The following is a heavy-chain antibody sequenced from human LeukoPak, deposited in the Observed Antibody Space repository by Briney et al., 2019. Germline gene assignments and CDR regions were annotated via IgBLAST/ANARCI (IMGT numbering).Heavy chain of an antibody. CDR2: INHSGST. CDR1: GGSFSGYY. CDR3: ARGRAAAAY. Sequence: SETLSLTCAVYGGSFSGYYWSWIRQPPGKGLEWIGEINHSGSTNYNPSLKSRVTISVDTSKNQFSLKLSSVTAADTAVYYCARGRAAAAYWGQGTLVSVSS. J-gene: IGHJ4*02. V-gene: IGHV4-34*01. D-gene: IGHD6-13*01.